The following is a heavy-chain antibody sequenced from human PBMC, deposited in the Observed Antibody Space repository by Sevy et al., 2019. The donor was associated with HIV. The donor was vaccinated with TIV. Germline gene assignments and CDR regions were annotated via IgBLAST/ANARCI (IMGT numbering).Heavy chain of an antibody. V-gene: IGHV3-23*01. D-gene: IGHD6-13*01. CDR1: GFTFSSFA. J-gene: IGHJ4*02. Sequence: GGSLRLSCAASGFTFSSFAMGWVRQAPGKGLDWISVISGTGDYTYYADSVKGRFTISRDNSKNTLFLQMNSLRAVDTAIFYCAKKMGGGSGMAFLVDYWGQGILVTVSS. CDR3: AKKMGGGSGMAFLVDY. CDR2: ISGTGDYT.